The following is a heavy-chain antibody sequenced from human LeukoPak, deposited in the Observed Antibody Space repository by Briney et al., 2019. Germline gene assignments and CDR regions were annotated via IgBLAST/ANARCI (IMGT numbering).Heavy chain of an antibody. CDR3: AKDGIAAAGLDSVFQH. CDR1: GFTFSSYA. CDR2: ISSSGGST. J-gene: IGHJ1*01. Sequence: GGSLRPSCAASGFTFSSYAMSWVRQAPGKGLEWVSAISSSGGSTYYADSVKGRFTISRDNSKNTLYLQMNSLRAEDTAVYYCAKDGIAAAGLDSVFQHWGQGTLVTVSS. V-gene: IGHV3-23*01. D-gene: IGHD6-13*01.